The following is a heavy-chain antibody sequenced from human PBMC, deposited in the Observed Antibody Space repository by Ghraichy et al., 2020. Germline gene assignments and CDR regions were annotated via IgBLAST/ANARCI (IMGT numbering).Heavy chain of an antibody. CDR1: GFTFSDAW. V-gene: IGHV3-15*01. Sequence: ETLSLTCAASGFTFSDAWMSWVRQAPGKGLEGVGRIKNKADGATTDYTAPVKGRFAISRDDSKDTQYLQLNSLKTEDTAVYYCTWVAGNYLGQGTMETGSS. D-gene: IGHD2-15*01. CDR3: TWVAGNY. CDR2: IKNKADGATT. J-gene: IGHJ4*02.